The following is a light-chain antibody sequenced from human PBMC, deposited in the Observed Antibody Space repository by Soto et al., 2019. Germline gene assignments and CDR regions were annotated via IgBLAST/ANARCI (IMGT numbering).Light chain of an antibody. CDR3: QQYGSSPRT. CDR1: QSVSSSY. J-gene: IGKJ2*01. V-gene: IGKV3-20*01. CDR2: GAS. Sequence: EIVLTQSPGTLSLSPGERATLSCRASQSVSSSYLAWYQQKPGQAPRLLIYGASSRATGIPGRFSGSGSGTDFTLTISRLEPEDFAVYSCQQYGSSPRTFGQGTKLEIK.